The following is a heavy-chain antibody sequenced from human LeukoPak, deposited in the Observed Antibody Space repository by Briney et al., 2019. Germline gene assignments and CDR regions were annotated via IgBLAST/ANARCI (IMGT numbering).Heavy chain of an antibody. D-gene: IGHD2-21*01. J-gene: IGHJ6*03. V-gene: IGHV4-4*07. CDR1: GGSISSYY. Sequence: SETLSLTCTVSGGSISSYYWSWIRQPAGKGLEWIGRIYTSGSTNYNPSLKSRVTMSVDTSKNQFSLKLSSVTAADTAVYYCARANENCGYYYYMDVWGKGTTVTVSS. CDR2: IYTSGST. CDR3: ARANENCGYYYYMDV.